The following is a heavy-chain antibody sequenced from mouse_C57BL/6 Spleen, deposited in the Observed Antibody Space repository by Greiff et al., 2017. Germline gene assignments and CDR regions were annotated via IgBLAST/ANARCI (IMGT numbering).Heavy chain of an antibody. V-gene: IGHV5-17*01. CDR1: GFTFSDYG. J-gene: IGHJ4*01. D-gene: IGHD2-1*01. Sequence: VQLKESGGGLVKPGGSLKLSCAASGFTFSDYGMHWVRQAPEKGLEWVAYISSGSSTIYYADTVKGRFTISRDNAKNTLFLQMTSLRSEDTAMYYCAIPLYYDYEAMDYWGQGTSVTVSS. CDR2: ISSGSSTI. CDR3: AIPLYYDYEAMDY.